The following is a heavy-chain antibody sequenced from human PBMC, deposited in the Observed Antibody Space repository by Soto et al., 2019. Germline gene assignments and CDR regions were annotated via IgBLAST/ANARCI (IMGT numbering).Heavy chain of an antibody. Sequence: GGSLRLSCEASGFTFSSYAMNWVRQAPGKGLEWVSGMSASGGRTYYADSVRGRFTSSRDNSKNTLHLQMNSLRAEDSAVYYCAQDPYDSLWGIYRHNWFVTWGQGTLVTVSS. CDR3: AQDPYDSLWGIYRHNWFVT. CDR1: GFTFSSYA. D-gene: IGHD3-16*02. J-gene: IGHJ5*02. CDR2: MSASGGRT. V-gene: IGHV3-23*01.